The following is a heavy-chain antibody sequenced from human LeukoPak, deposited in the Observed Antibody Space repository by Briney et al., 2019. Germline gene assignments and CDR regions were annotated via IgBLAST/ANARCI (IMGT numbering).Heavy chain of an antibody. CDR2: IYASGST. J-gene: IGHJ4*02. D-gene: IGHD4-17*01. Sequence: SETLSLTCTVSGDSFSLYYWSWIRQPAGKGLEWIGHIYASGSTNYNPSLKSRVTMSVDTSKNQFSLRLSSVTAADTAVYYCARGPTTVTRAFDYWGQGTLVTVSS. V-gene: IGHV4-4*07. CDR3: ARGPTTVTRAFDY. CDR1: GDSFSLYY.